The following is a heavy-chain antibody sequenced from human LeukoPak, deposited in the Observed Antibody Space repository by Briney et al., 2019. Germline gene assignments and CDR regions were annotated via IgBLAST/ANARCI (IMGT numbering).Heavy chain of an antibody. J-gene: IGHJ4*02. Sequence: GGSLRLSCAASGFTFSSYSMNWVRQAPGKGLEWVSYISSSSSTIYYADSVKGRFTISRDNAKNSLYLQMNSLRAEDTAVYYCAKVTGTTGGDYWGQGTLVTVSS. CDR1: GFTFSSYS. CDR3: AKVTGTTGGDY. D-gene: IGHD1-20*01. CDR2: ISSSSSTI. V-gene: IGHV3-48*01.